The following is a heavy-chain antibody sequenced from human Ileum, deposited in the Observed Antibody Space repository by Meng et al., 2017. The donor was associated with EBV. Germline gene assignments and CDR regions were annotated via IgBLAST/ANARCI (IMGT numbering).Heavy chain of an antibody. J-gene: IGHJ4*02. CDR2: INTSVGYT. V-gene: IGHV1-46*01. Sequence: QVQLVQSGXEVKKXXXSVKVSCKASGYTFTNYYMHWVRQAPGQGLEWMGIINTSVGYTSHAQKFQGRVTMTRDTSTSTVHMEVSSLRSADTAVYYCARASRVLGGFDYWGQGTLVTVSS. CDR1: GYTFTNYY. CDR3: ARASRVLGGFDY. D-gene: IGHD3-16*01.